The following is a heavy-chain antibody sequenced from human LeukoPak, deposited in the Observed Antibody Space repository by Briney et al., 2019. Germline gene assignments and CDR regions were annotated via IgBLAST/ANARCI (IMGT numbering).Heavy chain of an antibody. V-gene: IGHV1-2*06. CDR2: INPNSGGT. Sequence: VASVKVSCKASGYTFTSYAMNWVRQAPGQGLEWMGRINPNSGGTNYAQKFQGRVTMTRDTSISTAYMEVSRLRSDGTAVYYCARVRSIAVAVDFDYWGQGTLVTVSS. CDR1: GYTFTSYA. D-gene: IGHD6-19*01. J-gene: IGHJ4*02. CDR3: ARVRSIAVAVDFDY.